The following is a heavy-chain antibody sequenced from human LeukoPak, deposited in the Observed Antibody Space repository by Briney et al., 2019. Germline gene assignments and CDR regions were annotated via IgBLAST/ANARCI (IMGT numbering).Heavy chain of an antibody. CDR1: GGSFSGYY. D-gene: IGHD3-22*01. CDR3: ARGYHYDSSGPDY. CDR2: INHSGST. J-gene: IGHJ4*02. V-gene: IGHV4-34*01. Sequence: SETRSLTCAVYGGSFSGYYWSWIRQPPGKGLEWIGEINHSGSTNYNPSLKSRVTMSVDTSKNQFSLKLSSVTAADTAVYYCARGYHYDSSGPDYWGQGTLVTVSS.